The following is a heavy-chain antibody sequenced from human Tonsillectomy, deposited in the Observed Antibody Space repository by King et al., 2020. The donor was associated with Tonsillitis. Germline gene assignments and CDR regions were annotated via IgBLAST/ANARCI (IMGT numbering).Heavy chain of an antibody. V-gene: IGHV4-39*01. CDR1: GGSIGSSDHY. CDR2: MDYSGTN. CDR3: ARYVSGSFDY. J-gene: IGHJ4*02. Sequence: QLQESGPGVVKPSETLSLTCTVSGGSIGSSDHYWAWIRQPPGKGLEWIGYMDYSGTNFYNPSLRSRITISGGTSGNRFSLNLSSVTAADTAEYFCARYVSGSFDYWGQGALVTVSS. D-gene: IGHD1-26*01.